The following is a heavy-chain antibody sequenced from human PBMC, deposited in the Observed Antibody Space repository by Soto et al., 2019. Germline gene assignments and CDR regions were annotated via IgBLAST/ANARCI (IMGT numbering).Heavy chain of an antibody. D-gene: IGHD6-19*01. CDR1: GFNVSYNY. CDR3: GSIAVAEGFDP. V-gene: IGHV3-53*02. CDR2: IFYGGTT. J-gene: IGHJ5*02. Sequence: EVQLVETGGGLVQPGGSLRLSCAASGFNVSYNYISWVRQAPGQGLEWVSVIFYGGTTYYAESVKGRFTISRDNAKNMVYLQTNSLRVEDTAVYYCGSIAVAEGFDPWGQGTLVTVSS.